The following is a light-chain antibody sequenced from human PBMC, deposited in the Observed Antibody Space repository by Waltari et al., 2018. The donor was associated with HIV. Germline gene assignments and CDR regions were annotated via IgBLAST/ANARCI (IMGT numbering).Light chain of an antibody. J-gene: IGLJ3*02. CDR3: SSYTSSSTWV. Sequence: QSALTQPASVSGSPGQSITISCTGTSSDVGGYNYVSWYQQYPGKAPKLMIYEVSNRPSGGSNRVSGSKSGNTASLTISGRQAEDEADYYCSSYTSSSTWVFGGGTRLTVL. V-gene: IGLV2-14*01. CDR1: SSDVGGYNY. CDR2: EVS.